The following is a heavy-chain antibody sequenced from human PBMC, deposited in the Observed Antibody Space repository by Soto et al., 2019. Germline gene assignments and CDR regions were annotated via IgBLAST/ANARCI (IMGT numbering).Heavy chain of an antibody. CDR2: ISWNSGSI. Sequence: EVQLVESGGGLVQPGRSLRLSCAASGFTFDDYAMHWVRQAPGKGLEWVSGISWNSGSIGYADSVKGRFTISRDNAKNSLSLQMNSLRAEDTALYYCAKDMSSSGWYAGGGFDYWGQGTLVTVSS. CDR1: GFTFDDYA. CDR3: AKDMSSSGWYAGGGFDY. J-gene: IGHJ4*02. V-gene: IGHV3-9*01. D-gene: IGHD6-19*01.